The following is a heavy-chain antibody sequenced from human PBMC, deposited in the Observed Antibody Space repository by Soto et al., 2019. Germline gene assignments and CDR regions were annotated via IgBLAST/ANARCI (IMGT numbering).Heavy chain of an antibody. CDR1: GYTLPTHF. CDR2: INPSGGRT. J-gene: IGHJ5*02. Sequence: GGPVEVSRKGSGYTLPTHFMHWVGQAPGQRVGWMGIINPSGGRTTYAQNFQGRVTMTRDTSTSTVYMELSSLRSEDTAVYYCARDGCITATCAGGGNWFDPWGQGTPVTVSS. CDR3: ARDGCITATCAGGGNWFDP. V-gene: IGHV1-46*01. D-gene: IGHD3-10*01.